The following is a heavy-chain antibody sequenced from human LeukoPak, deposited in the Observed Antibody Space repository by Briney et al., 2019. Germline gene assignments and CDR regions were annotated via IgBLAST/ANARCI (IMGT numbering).Heavy chain of an antibody. J-gene: IGHJ5*02. Sequence: GGPLRLSCAASGFTFSSYEMNWVRQAPGKGLEWVSYIDSSGSTMYYADSVKGRFTISRDNSKNTLYLQMNSLRAEDTAVYYCAREAKLLWFGEYPYNWFDPWGQGTLVTVSS. CDR2: IDSSGSTM. D-gene: IGHD3-10*01. CDR3: AREAKLLWFGEYPYNWFDP. CDR1: GFTFSSYE. V-gene: IGHV3-48*01.